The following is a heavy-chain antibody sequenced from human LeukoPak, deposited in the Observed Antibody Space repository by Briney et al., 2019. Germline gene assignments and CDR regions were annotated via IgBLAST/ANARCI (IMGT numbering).Heavy chain of an antibody. Sequence: SETLSLTCAVYGGSFSGYYWSWIRQPPGKGLEWIGEINHSGSTNYNPSLKSRVTISVDTSKNQFSLKLSSVTAADTAVYYCATLTTPGWFNPWGQGTLVTVSS. CDR3: ATLTTPGWFNP. V-gene: IGHV4-34*01. CDR2: INHSGST. J-gene: IGHJ5*02. CDR1: GGSFSGYY. D-gene: IGHD1-1*01.